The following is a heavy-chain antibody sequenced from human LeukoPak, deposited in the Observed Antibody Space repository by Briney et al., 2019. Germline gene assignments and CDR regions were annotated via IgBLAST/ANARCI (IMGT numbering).Heavy chain of an antibody. CDR3: AKESGVAVAGTPAY. V-gene: IGHV3-23*01. Sequence: PGGSLRLSCAASRFTFQTYAMNWLRQAPGKGLEWVSAISGSGGTTFYADSVKGRFTISRDNSENTLYLQMNSLRDEDTAIYYCAKESGVAVAGTPAYWGQGTLVTVSS. D-gene: IGHD6-19*01. J-gene: IGHJ4*02. CDR2: ISGSGGTT. CDR1: RFTFQTYA.